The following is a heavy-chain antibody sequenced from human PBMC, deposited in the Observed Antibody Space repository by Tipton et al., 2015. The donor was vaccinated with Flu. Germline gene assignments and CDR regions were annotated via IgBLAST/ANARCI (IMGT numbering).Heavy chain of an antibody. CDR3: ARGIAVAREAWWYFER. Sequence: TLSLTCTVSGGSISSYYWSWIRQPPGKGLEWIGYSYYSGSTNYNPSLKSRVTISVDTSKNQFSLKLSSVTAADTAVYYCARGIAVAREAWWYFERWGRGTLVSVSS. V-gene: IGHV4-59*07. CDR2: SYYSGST. CDR1: GGSISSYY. J-gene: IGHJ2*01. D-gene: IGHD6-19*01.